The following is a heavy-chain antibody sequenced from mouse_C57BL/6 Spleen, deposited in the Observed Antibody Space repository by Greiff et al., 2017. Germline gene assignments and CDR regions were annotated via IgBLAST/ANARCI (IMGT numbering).Heavy chain of an antibody. D-gene: IGHD1-1*01. CDR3: ASWGTTVVEGY. J-gene: IGHJ2*01. Sequence: VKLQQSGPELVKPGASVKISCKASGYAFSSSWMNWVKQRPGKGLEWIGRIYPGDGDTNYNGKFKGKATLTADKSSSTAYMQLSSLTSEDSAVYFCASWGTTVVEGYWGQGTTLTVSS. CDR2: IYPGDGDT. CDR1: GYAFSSSW. V-gene: IGHV1-82*01.